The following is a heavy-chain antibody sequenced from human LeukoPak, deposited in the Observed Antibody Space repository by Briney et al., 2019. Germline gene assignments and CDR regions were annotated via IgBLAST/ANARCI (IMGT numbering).Heavy chain of an antibody. V-gene: IGHV4-34*01. CDR3: ARHFGGATNAFDI. CDR1: GGSFSGYY. J-gene: IGHJ3*02. CDR2: INHSGST. Sequence: PSETLSLTCAAYGGSFSGYYWSWIRQPPGKGLEWIGEINHSGSTNYNPSLKSRVTISVDTSKNQFSLKMRPVNAADTAVYSGARHFGGATNAFDIWGQGTMVTVSS. D-gene: IGHD1-26*01.